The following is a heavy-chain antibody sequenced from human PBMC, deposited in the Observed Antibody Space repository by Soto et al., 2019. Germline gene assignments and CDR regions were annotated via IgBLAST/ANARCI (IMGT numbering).Heavy chain of an antibody. J-gene: IGHJ4*02. D-gene: IGHD3-10*01. CDR2: ISGGGGTT. CDR3: AKTHYFGSGTYYKPDFDY. V-gene: IGHV3-23*01. CDR1: GFTFSSYA. Sequence: GGSLRLSCAASGFTFSSYAMSWVRQAPGKGLEWVSAISGGGGTTYYADSVKGRFTISRDNSENTLYLQMNSLRAEDTAVYYCAKTHYFGSGTYYKPDFDYWGQGTPVTVSS.